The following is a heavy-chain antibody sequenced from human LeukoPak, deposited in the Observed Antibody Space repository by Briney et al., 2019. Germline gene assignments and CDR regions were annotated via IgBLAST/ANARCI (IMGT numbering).Heavy chain of an antibody. V-gene: IGHV4-34*01. CDR2: GNHNGGT. J-gene: IGHJ4*02. D-gene: IGHD2-2*01. CDR3: ARYLDQLPGFDY. CDR1: GGSLNNYY. Sequence: SETLSLTCAVYGGSLNNYYWSWIRQSPGKGLEWLGEGNHNGGTKYNPSLKSRVTISADSSRNQFSLKLTSVTAADTAVYYCARYLDQLPGFDYWGQGTLVTVSS.